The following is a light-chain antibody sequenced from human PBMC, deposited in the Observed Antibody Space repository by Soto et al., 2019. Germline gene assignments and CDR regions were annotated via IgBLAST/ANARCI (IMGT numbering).Light chain of an antibody. CDR3: QQRSNWPPWT. Sequence: EIVLTQSPATLSLSPGERATLSCRASQSVSSYLAWYQQKPGQAPRLLIYDASNRATGIPARFSGSGSGTYFTLTIRGLEPEDFAVYYWQQRSNWPPWTFGQGTKVEIK. CDR1: QSVSSY. V-gene: IGKV3-11*01. CDR2: DAS. J-gene: IGKJ1*01.